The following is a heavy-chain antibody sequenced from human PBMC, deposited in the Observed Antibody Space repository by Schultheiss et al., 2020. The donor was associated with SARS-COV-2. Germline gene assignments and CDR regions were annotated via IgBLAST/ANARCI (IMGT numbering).Heavy chain of an antibody. Sequence: GESLKISCAASGFTFSSYSMNWVRQAPGKGLEWVSYISSSSSTIYYADSVKGRFTISRDNAKNSLYLQMNSLRAEDTAVYYCARDHSGYDCAIDYWGQGTLVTVSS. CDR3: ARDHSGYDCAIDY. J-gene: IGHJ4*02. D-gene: IGHD5-12*01. CDR1: GFTFSSYS. CDR2: ISSSSSTI. V-gene: IGHV3-48*04.